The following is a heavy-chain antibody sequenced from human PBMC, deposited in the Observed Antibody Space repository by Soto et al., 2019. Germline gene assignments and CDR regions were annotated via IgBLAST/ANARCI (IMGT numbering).Heavy chain of an antibody. CDR1: GDSINSDKYY. CDR3: ARLEGLATIAYYVDF. V-gene: IGHV4-39*01. Sequence: QLQLQESGPGLVKPSETLSLTCSVSGDSINSDKYYWGWIRQPPGKGLEWIGSIYFRGNTYYNPSLQTRVTISLDKSKCQFSLKRNSVTAADSAVYFCARLEGLATIAYYVDFWGQGALVTVSS. J-gene: IGHJ4*02. D-gene: IGHD3-9*01. CDR2: IYFRGNT.